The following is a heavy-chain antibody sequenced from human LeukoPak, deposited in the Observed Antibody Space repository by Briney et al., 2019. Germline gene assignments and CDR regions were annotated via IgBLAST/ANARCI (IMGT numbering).Heavy chain of an antibody. CDR1: GGSISSGGYS. CDR3: ARTYYYDSSGWNWFDP. CDR2: IYHSGST. D-gene: IGHD3-22*01. V-gene: IGHV4-30-2*01. Sequence: PSETLSLTCAVSGGSISSGGYSWSWIRQPPGKGLEWIAYIYHSGSTYYNPSLKSRVTISVDRSKNQFSLKLSSVTAADTAVYYCARTYYYDSSGWNWFDPWGQGTLVTVSS. J-gene: IGHJ5*02.